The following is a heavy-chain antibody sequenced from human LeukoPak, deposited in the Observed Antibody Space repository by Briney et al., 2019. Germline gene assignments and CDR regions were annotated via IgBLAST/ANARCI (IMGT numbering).Heavy chain of an antibody. CDR1: GFTFSSSG. CDR2: IRYDGSNK. V-gene: IGHV3-30*02. Sequence: GGSLRLSCAASGFTFSSSGMHWVRQAPGKGLEWVAFIRYDGSNKYYADSVKGRFTISRDKSKNTLYLQMNSLRAEDTAVYYCAKERDTAMVTIDYWGQGTLVTVSS. D-gene: IGHD5-18*01. J-gene: IGHJ4*02. CDR3: AKERDTAMVTIDY.